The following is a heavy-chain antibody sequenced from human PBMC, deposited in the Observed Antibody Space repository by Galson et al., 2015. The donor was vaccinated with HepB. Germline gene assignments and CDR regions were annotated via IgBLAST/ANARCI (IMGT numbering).Heavy chain of an antibody. D-gene: IGHD6-19*01. CDR2: INPNSGGT. CDR1: GYTFTGYY. J-gene: IGHJ5*02. CDR3: ARARAVAGYNWFDP. V-gene: IGHV1-2*06. Sequence: SVKVSCKASGYTFTGYYMHWVRQAPGQGLEWMGRINPNSGGTNYAQKFQGRVTMTRDTSTSTAYMELSRLRSDDTAVYYCARARAVAGYNWFDPSGQGTLVTVS.